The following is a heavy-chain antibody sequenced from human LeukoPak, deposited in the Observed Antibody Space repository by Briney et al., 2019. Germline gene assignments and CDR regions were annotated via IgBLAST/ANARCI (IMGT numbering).Heavy chain of an antibody. Sequence: GGSLRLSCAASGFTFRSQNMNWVRQAPGRGLEWVSFISGGSNTIYYADSVKGRFTVSRDNAKSSLYLQMNSLRDEDTAVYYCVRDSSFAFDYWGQGILVTVSS. CDR2: ISGGSNTI. CDR1: GFTFRSQN. CDR3: VRDSSFAFDY. J-gene: IGHJ4*02. V-gene: IGHV3-48*02. D-gene: IGHD2/OR15-2a*01.